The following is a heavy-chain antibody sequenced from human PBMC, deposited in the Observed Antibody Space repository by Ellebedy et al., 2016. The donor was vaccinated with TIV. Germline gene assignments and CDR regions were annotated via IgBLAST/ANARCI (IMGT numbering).Heavy chain of an antibody. D-gene: IGHD1-1*01. CDR1: GFTFSHYG. Sequence: GGSLRLSXAVSGFTFSHYGMHWVRQAPGKGLEWVAVIWFDGSSTYYLDSVQGRFTISRDNSKGELYLQMNALRVEDTAVYYCTRMMGYLDVWGQGTTVSVSS. V-gene: IGHV3-33*01. CDR3: TRMMGYLDV. CDR2: IWFDGSST. J-gene: IGHJ6*02.